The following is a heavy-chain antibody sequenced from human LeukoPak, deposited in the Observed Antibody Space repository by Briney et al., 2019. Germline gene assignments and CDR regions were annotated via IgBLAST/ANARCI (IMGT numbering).Heavy chain of an antibody. Sequence: SETLSLTCAVYGGSFSGYYWSWIRQPPGKGLEWIGEINHSGSTNYNPSLKSRVTISVDTSKNQFSLKLSSVTAADTAVYYCAREYSSSSFYPPFAKSVSSEYFQHWGQGTLVTVSS. CDR2: INHSGST. V-gene: IGHV4-34*01. D-gene: IGHD6-6*01. CDR1: GGSFSGYY. J-gene: IGHJ1*01. CDR3: AREYSSSSFYPPFAKSVSSEYFQH.